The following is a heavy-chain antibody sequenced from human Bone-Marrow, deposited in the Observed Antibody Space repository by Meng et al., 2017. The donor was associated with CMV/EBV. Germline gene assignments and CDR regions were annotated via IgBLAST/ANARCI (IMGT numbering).Heavy chain of an antibody. CDR3: ARDHRAQQLGRYGMDV. D-gene: IGHD6-13*01. J-gene: IGHJ6*02. Sequence: GESLKISCAASGFTFSSYSMNWVRQAPGKGLEWVSSISSSSSYIYYADSVKGRFTISRDNAKNSLYLQMNSLRAEDTAVYYCARDHRAQQLGRYGMDVWGQGPTVTVSS. V-gene: IGHV3-21*01. CDR1: GFTFSSYS. CDR2: ISSSSSYI.